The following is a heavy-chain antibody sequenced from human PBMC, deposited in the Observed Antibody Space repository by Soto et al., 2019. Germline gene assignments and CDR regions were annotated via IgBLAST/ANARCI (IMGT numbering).Heavy chain of an antibody. CDR3: TRGDH. V-gene: IGHV4-31*02. Sequence: WIWIRQHPGQGLEWIGFISYSGSTYYSSSLKGRVAISADTSKNQFSLKLNSVTAADTAVYYCTRGDHWGQGTLVTVSS. CDR2: ISYSGST. J-gene: IGHJ4*02.